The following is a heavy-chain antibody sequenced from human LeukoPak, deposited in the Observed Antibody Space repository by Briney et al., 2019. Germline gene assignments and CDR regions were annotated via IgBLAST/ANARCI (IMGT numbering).Heavy chain of an antibody. CDR2: IYYKGYT. D-gene: IGHD3-9*01. V-gene: IGHV4-39*07. CDR1: GGSISNSSFY. J-gene: IGHJ5*02. Sequence: SETLSLTCTVSGGSISNSSFYWGWIRQPPGKGLEWIGTIYYKGYTFYNSSLKSRVILSVDTSKNQFSLKVTSVTAADTAVYYCARDRGYYDILTGYYTGCLDPWGQGTLVTVSS. CDR3: ARDRGYYDILTGYYTGCLDP.